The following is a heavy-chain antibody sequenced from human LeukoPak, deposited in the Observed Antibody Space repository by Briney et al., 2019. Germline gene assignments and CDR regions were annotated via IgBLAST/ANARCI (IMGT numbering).Heavy chain of an antibody. D-gene: IGHD3-22*01. V-gene: IGHV3-7*04. Sequence: GGSLRLSCAASGFTFSSFWMSWVRQAPGKGLEWVANIKEDGSANYYVNSVKGRFTISRDNAKNTLYLQMNSLRAEDTAVYYCARGRLDYYDTSGPYYWGQGALVTVSS. J-gene: IGHJ4*02. CDR1: GFTFSSFW. CDR2: IKEDGSAN. CDR3: ARGRLDYYDTSGPYY.